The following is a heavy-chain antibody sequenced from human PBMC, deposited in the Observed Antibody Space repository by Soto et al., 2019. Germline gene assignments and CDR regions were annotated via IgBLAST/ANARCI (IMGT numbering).Heavy chain of an antibody. V-gene: IGHV4-34*01. CDR2: INHSGST. Sequence: QVQLQQWGAGLLKPSETLSLTCAVYGGSFSGYYWSWIRQPPGKGLEWIGEINHSGSTNYNPSLKSRVTISVDTSKNQFSLKLSSVTAADTAVYYCARAGGLWFGVLWGQGTLVTVSS. J-gene: IGHJ4*02. CDR1: GGSFSGYY. D-gene: IGHD3-10*01. CDR3: ARAGGLWFGVL.